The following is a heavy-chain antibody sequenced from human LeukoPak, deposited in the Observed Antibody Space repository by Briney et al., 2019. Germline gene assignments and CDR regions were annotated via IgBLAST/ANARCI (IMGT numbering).Heavy chain of an antibody. Sequence: GGSLRLSCAASGFTFSSYGMHWVRQAPGKGLEWVAFIRYDGSNKYYADSVKGRFTISRDNSKNTLYLQMNSLRAEDTAVYYCAKDQGSTSLLPDYWGQGTLVTVSS. V-gene: IGHV3-30*02. CDR3: AKDQGSTSLLPDY. J-gene: IGHJ4*02. D-gene: IGHD2-2*01. CDR2: IRYDGSNK. CDR1: GFTFSSYG.